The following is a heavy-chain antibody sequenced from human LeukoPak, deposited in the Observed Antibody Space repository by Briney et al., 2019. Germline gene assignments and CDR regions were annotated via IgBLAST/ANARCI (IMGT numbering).Heavy chain of an antibody. Sequence: PGESLRLSCAASGFIFSDHWMHWVRQVPGKGLVWVSRINNDGSNTVYADSVEGRFTTSRDNAKNILYLQMNSLRDEDTAVYYCARRFDSWGQGTLVTVSS. CDR2: INNDGSNT. J-gene: IGHJ4*02. CDR3: ARRFDS. CDR1: GFIFSDHW. V-gene: IGHV3-74*01.